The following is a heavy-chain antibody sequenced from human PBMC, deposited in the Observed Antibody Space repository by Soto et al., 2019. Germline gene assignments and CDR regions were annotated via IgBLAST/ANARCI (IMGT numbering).Heavy chain of an antibody. J-gene: IGHJ5*02. D-gene: IGHD2-2*01. Sequence: PGGSLRLSCAASGFPFSSYGMHWVRQAPGKGLEWVAVISYDGSNKYYADSVKGRFTISRDNSKNTLYLQMNSLRAEDTAVYYCAKDHCSSTSCHNWFDPWGQGTLVTVSS. CDR2: ISYDGSNK. CDR3: AKDHCSSTSCHNWFDP. CDR1: GFPFSSYG. V-gene: IGHV3-30*18.